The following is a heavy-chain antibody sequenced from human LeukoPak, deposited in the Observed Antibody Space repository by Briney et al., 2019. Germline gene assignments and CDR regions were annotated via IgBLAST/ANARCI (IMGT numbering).Heavy chain of an antibody. J-gene: IGHJ4*02. V-gene: IGHV1-8*01. CDR2: MNPNSGNT. CDR1: GYTFTSYD. CDR3: ARGGKQRWLQFTARKGVSFDY. Sequence: ASVKVSCKASGYTFTSYDINWVRQATGQGLEWMGWMNPNSGNTGYAQKFQGRVTMTRNTSISTAYMELSSLRSEDTAVYYCARGGKQRWLQFTARKGVSFDYWGQGTLVTVSS. D-gene: IGHD5-12*01.